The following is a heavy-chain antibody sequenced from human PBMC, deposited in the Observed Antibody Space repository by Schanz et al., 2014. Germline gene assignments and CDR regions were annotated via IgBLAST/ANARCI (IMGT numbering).Heavy chain of an antibody. V-gene: IGHV3-21*01. CDR2: ISSTSTYL. D-gene: IGHD3-16*01. CDR3: ARGTPFLCDY. Sequence: EVQLVESGGGLVKPGGSLRLSCAASGFSFSDYSMSWVRQAPGKGLEWVSSISSTSTYLYYADSVKGRFTISRDSARNSLYLQMSSLRAEDTAVYYCARGTPFLCDYWGQGTLVTVSS. CDR1: GFSFSDYS. J-gene: IGHJ4*02.